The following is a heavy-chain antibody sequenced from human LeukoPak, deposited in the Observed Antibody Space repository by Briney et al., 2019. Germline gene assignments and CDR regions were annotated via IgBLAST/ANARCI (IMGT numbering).Heavy chain of an antibody. CDR1: GGSISSRDYY. CDR3: ARDLGSGWYGDAFDI. Sequence: SETLSLTCTVSGGSISSRDYYWSWIRQPPGKGLEWVGHISSSGSTYRNPSLKSRISISVDTSKTQFSLKLSSVTAADTAVYYCARDLGSGWYGDAFDIWGQGTMVTVSS. D-gene: IGHD6-13*01. CDR2: ISSSGST. J-gene: IGHJ3*02. V-gene: IGHV4-30-4*08.